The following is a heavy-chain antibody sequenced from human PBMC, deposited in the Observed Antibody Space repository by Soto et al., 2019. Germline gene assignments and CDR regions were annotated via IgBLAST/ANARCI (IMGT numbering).Heavy chain of an antibody. V-gene: IGHV3-21*06. Sequence: LRLSCAASGFTFTRYSMNWVRQAPGKGLEWVSSISSTTNYIYYGGSMKGRFTISRDNAKNSLYLEMNSLRAEDTAVYYCARESEDLTSNFDYWGQGTLVTVSS. J-gene: IGHJ4*02. CDR2: ISSTTNYI. CDR3: ARESEDLTSNFDY. CDR1: GFTFTRYS.